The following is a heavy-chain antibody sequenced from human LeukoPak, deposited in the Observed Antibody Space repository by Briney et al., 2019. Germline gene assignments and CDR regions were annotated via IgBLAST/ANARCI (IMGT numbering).Heavy chain of an antibody. CDR1: GGSISSGGYY. CDR2: IYYSGST. J-gene: IGHJ5*02. V-gene: IGHV4-31*03. CDR3: ARANPYQLLGNWFDP. Sequence: PSETLSLTCTVSGGSISSGGYYWSWLRQHPGKGLEWIGYIYYSGSTYYNPSLKSRVTISVDTSKNQFSLKLSSVTAADTAVYYCARANPYQLLGNWFDPWGQGTLVTVSS. D-gene: IGHD2-2*01.